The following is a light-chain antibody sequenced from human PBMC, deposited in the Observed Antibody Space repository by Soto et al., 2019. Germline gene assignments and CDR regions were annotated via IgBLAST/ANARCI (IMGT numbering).Light chain of an antibody. J-gene: IGKJ4*01. CDR1: RSLLHNSNDKNY. V-gene: IGKV4-1*01. Sequence: DIVMTQSPDSLAVSLGERATINCKSSRSLLHNSNDKNYLAWYQQKPGQPPKLLFYWASTRQSGVPERFSGSGSERDFTLTVTSLRAEDVAVYYCQKYYGIPLTFGGGTQVEIK. CDR3: QKYYGIPLT. CDR2: WAS.